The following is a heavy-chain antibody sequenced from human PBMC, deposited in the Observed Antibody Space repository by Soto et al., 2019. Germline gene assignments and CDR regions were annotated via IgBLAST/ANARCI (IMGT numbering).Heavy chain of an antibody. CDR1: GFTFGAYA. V-gene: IGHV3-49*03. CDR2: IRSKAYGGTT. CDR3: TRENAIAAAGYYYGMDV. D-gene: IGHD6-13*01. J-gene: IGHJ6*02. Sequence: PGGSLRLSCTASGFTFGAYAMSWFRQAPGKGLEWVGFIRSKAYGGTTEYAASVKGRFTISRDDSKSSAYLQMNSLKTEDTAVYYCTRENAIAAAGYYYGMDVWGQGTTVTVSS.